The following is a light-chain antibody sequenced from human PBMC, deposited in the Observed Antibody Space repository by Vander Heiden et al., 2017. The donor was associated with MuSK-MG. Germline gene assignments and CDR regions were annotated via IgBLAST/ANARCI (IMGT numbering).Light chain of an antibody. CDR3: QKYNSAPRS. CDR1: QGISNH. J-gene: IGKJ1*01. CDR2: AAS. Sequence: IQMTQSPSSLAASIGDRVTITCRASQGISNHLAWYQQKSGKVPKLLIYAASTLQSGVPSRFSASGSGTDFTLTISSMQPEDVATYYCQKYNSAPRSFGQGTKVELK. V-gene: IGKV1-27*01.